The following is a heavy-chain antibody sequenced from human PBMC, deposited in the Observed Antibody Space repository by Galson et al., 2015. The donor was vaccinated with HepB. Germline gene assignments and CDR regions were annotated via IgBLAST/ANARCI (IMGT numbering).Heavy chain of an antibody. V-gene: IGHV3-23*01. CDR3: AKANYPGYCSGERSGNCFPLYNFDC. J-gene: IGHJ4*02. Sequence: SLRLSCAASGFTFSNYALNWVRQGPGKRLEWVAAISGSGATTYYADSVKGRFTISRDNPKNTLHLEMNSLRADDTAVYYCAKANYPGYCSGERSGNCFPLYNFDCWGQGTLVTVSS. CDR1: GFTFSNYA. CDR2: ISGSGATT. D-gene: IGHD2-15*01.